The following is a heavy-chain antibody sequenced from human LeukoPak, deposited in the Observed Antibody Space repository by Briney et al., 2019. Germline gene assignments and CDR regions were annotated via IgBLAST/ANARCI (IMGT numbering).Heavy chain of an antibody. V-gene: IGHV1-18*01. J-gene: IGHJ5*02. Sequence: ASVKVSCKASGYTFSSFGFMWVRQAPGQGLEWMGWISAYNGNTDYAQKLQGRVTMTTDTSTSTAYMELRSLRSDDTAVYYCARDGDNWFDPWGQGTLVTVSS. CDR2: ISAYNGNT. CDR1: GYTFSSFG. D-gene: IGHD7-27*01. CDR3: ARDGDNWFDP.